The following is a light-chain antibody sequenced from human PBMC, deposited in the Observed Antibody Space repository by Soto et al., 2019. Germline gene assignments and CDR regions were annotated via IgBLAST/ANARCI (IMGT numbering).Light chain of an antibody. CDR3: QQYGSSPYS. CDR2: GAS. CDR1: QSVLYSSNNKNY. V-gene: IGKV4-1*01. Sequence: DIVMTQSPDSLAVSLGERATINCKSSQSVLYSSNNKNYLAWYQHKPGQAPRLLIYGASSRATGIPDRFSGSGSGTDFTLTISRLEPEDFAVYYCQQYGSSPYSFGQGTKLEIK. J-gene: IGKJ2*03.